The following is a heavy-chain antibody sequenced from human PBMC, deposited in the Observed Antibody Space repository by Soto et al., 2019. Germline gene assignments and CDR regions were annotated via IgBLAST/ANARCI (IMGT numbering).Heavy chain of an antibody. J-gene: IGHJ4*02. Sequence: EVQLVESGGGLVQPGGSLRLSCAASGFTYSSYWMHWVRQAPGKGLVWVARINNDGSTTTYADSVKGRFTISRDNAKITLYLQMTTLSAEYTAIYYCARFDIATICPFGYWGQGTLVTVSS. CDR1: GFTYSSYW. D-gene: IGHD2-15*01. CDR3: ARFDIATICPFGY. CDR2: INNDGSTT. V-gene: IGHV3-74*01.